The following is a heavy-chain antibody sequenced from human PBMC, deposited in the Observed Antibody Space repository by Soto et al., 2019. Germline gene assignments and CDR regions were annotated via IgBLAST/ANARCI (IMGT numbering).Heavy chain of an antibody. Sequence: XXTLSLTCTVSSGSISSPHDYWAWIRQSXGRGMEWIEXLYYSXSTYYKQSLKXXITINPDTXKNQLSLNLTSVNHEDKDVYYCVRLIGNSWLGFWGKGTLVTVYS. CDR3: VRLIGNSWLGF. D-gene: IGHD3-22*01. J-gene: IGHJ1*01. V-gene: IGHV4-39*01. CDR2: LYYSXST. CDR1: SGSISSPHDY.